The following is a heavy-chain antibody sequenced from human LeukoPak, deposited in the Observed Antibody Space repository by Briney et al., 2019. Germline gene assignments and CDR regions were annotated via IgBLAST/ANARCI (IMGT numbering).Heavy chain of an antibody. CDR2: INHSGST. V-gene: IGHV4-34*01. D-gene: IGHD3-22*01. Sequence: SETLSLTCAVYGGSFSGYYWSWIRQPPGKGLEWIGEINHSGSTNYNPSLKSRVTISVDTSKNQFSLKLSSVTAADTAVYYCARDYYYYDSSESFEIWGQGTMVTVSS. CDR3: ARDYYYYDSSESFEI. J-gene: IGHJ3*02. CDR1: GGSFSGYY.